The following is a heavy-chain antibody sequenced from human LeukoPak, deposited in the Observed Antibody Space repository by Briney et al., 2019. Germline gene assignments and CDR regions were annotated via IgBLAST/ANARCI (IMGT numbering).Heavy chain of an antibody. J-gene: IGHJ4*02. CDR3: ARSPIAVAGIFDY. Sequence: ASVKVSCKASGGTFSSYAISWVRQAPGQGLEWMGGIIPIFGTANYAQKFQGRVTITADESTSTAYMELSSLRSEDTAVYYCARSPIAVAGIFDYWGQGTLVTVSS. V-gene: IGHV1-69*13. CDR1: GGTFSSYA. D-gene: IGHD6-19*01. CDR2: IIPIFGTA.